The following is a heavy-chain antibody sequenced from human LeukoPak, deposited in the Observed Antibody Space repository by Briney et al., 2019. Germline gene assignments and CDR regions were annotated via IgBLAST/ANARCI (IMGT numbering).Heavy chain of an antibody. D-gene: IGHD6-13*01. Sequence: GRSLRLSCAASGFTFDDYAMHWVRQAPGKGLEWVSGISWNSGSIGYADSVKGRFTISRDNAKNSLYLQMNSLRAEDTALYYCAKSGIAAAGGGWFDPWGQGTLVTVSS. CDR3: AKSGIAAAGGGWFDP. CDR2: ISWNSGSI. V-gene: IGHV3-9*01. CDR1: GFTFDDYA. J-gene: IGHJ5*02.